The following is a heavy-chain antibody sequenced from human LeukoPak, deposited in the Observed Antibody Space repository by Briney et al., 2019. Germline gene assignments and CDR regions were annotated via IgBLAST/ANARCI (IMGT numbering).Heavy chain of an antibody. D-gene: IGHD3-10*01. J-gene: IGHJ4*02. CDR3: ARDLHGSGSYQPGDY. V-gene: IGHV1-2*02. Sequence: ASVKVSCKASGYTFTGYYMHWVRQAPGQGLEWMGWFNPNSGGTNYAQKFQGRVTMTRDTSISTAYMELSRLRSDDTAVYYCARDLHGSGSYQPGDYWGQGTLVTVSS. CDR1: GYTFTGYY. CDR2: FNPNSGGT.